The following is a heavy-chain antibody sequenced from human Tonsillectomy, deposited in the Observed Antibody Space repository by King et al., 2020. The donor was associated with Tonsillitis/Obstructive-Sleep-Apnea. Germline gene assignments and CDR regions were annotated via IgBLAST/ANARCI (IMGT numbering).Heavy chain of an antibody. Sequence: QLVQSGGGLVQPGRSLRLSCAASGFTFDDNAMHWVRQAPGKGLEWVSGISWNSDSIAYADSVRGRFTISRDNAKNSLYLQMNSLGAEDTALYYCAKDIDNTSGFDYWGQGTLVTVSS. D-gene: IGHD1-14*01. CDR2: ISWNSDSI. J-gene: IGHJ4*02. CDR3: AKDIDNTSGFDY. V-gene: IGHV3-9*01. CDR1: GFTFDDNA.